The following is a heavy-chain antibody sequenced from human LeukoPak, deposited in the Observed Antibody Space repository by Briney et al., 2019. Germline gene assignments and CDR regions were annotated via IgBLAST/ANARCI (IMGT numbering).Heavy chain of an antibody. CDR3: ARVSYYDILAGYFLTPPPDY. J-gene: IGHJ4*02. Sequence: GGSLRLSCAASGFTFSSYWMSWVRQAPGKGLEWVANIKQDGSEKYYVDSVKGRFTISRDNAKNSLYLQMNSLRAEDTAVYYCARVSYYDILAGYFLTPPPDYWGQGTLVTVSS. D-gene: IGHD3-9*01. CDR1: GFTFSSYW. V-gene: IGHV3-7*04. CDR2: IKQDGSEK.